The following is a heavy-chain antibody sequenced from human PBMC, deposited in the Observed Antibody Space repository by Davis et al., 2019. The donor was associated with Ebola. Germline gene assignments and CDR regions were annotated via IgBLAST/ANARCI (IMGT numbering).Heavy chain of an antibody. CDR2: IIPILGIA. J-gene: IGHJ4*02. D-gene: IGHD2-21*02. Sequence: SVKVSCKASGGTFSSYAISWVRQAPGQGLEWMGRIIPILGIANYAQKFQGRVTITADESTNTAYMELSSLRSEDTAVYYCARDLFVVVTAIRGFDYWGQGTLVTVSS. V-gene: IGHV1-69*04. CDR3: ARDLFVVVTAIRGFDY. CDR1: GGTFSSYA.